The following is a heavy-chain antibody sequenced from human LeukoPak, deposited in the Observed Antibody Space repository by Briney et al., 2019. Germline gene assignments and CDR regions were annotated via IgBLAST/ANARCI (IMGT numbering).Heavy chain of an antibody. CDR1: GFTFSSYT. D-gene: IGHD2-15*01. Sequence: GGSLRLSCAASGFTFSSYTMSWVRQAPGKGLEWVSAISNDGGFTYYADSVQGRFTISRDNSKSTLCLQMNSLRAEDTAVYYCAKQLGYCSDGSCYFPYWGQGTLVTVSS. J-gene: IGHJ4*02. CDR2: ISNDGGFT. V-gene: IGHV3-23*01. CDR3: AKQLGYCSDGSCYFPY.